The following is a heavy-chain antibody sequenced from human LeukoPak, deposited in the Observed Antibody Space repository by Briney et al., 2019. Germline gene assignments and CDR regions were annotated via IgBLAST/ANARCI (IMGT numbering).Heavy chain of an antibody. CDR1: GYTFTSYA. CDR3: ARDSFGSGRPLDY. CDR2: INAGNGNT. J-gene: IGHJ4*02. D-gene: IGHD3-10*01. Sequence: ASVKVSCTASGYTFTSYAMHWVRQAPGQRLEWMGWINAGNGNTKYSQKFQGRVTITRDTSASTAYMELSSLRSEDTAVYYCARDSFGSGRPLDYWAREPWSPSPQ. V-gene: IGHV1-3*01.